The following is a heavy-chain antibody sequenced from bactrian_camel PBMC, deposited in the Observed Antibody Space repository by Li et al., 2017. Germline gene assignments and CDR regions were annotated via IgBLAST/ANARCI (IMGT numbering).Heavy chain of an antibody. D-gene: IGHD2*01. CDR3: AAEGARQSRDGKCSTHPPAFGV. CDR1: DDYTVSNYC. CDR2: IDWDGRT. V-gene: IGHV3S55*01. Sequence: HVQLVESGGGSVQAGGSLRLSCQFDDDYTVSNYCSGWFRQTPDKDPEAVATIDWDGRTHYGELVKGRFTVSRDNANNTVNLMMNSLKPEDTAMYYCAAEGARQSRDGKCSTHPPAFGVRGRGTQVTVS. J-gene: IGHJ6*01.